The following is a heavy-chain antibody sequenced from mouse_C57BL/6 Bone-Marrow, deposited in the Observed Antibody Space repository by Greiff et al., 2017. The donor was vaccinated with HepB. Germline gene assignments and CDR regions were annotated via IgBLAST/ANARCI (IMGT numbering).Heavy chain of an antibody. J-gene: IGHJ4*01. CDR2: IDPSDSYT. Sequence: QVHVKQPGAELVRPGTSVKLSCKASGYTFTSYWMHWVKQRPGQGLEWIGVIDPSDSYTNYNQKFKGKATLTVYTSSSTAYMQLSSLTSEDSAVYYCARSGVDYWGQGTSVTVSS. CDR1: GYTFTSYW. D-gene: IGHD3-2*02. CDR3: ARSGVDY. V-gene: IGHV1-59*01.